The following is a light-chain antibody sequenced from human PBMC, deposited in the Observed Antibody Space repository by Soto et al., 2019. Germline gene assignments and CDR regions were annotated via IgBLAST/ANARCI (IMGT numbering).Light chain of an antibody. CDR3: QSYDSSLSGWV. Sequence: QSVLTQPPSVSWAPGQRVTISCTGSSSNIGAGYDVHWYQQLPGTAPKLLIYGNSNRPSGVPDRFSGSKSGTSASLAITGLQAEDEADYYCQSYDSSLSGWVFGGVTKLTVL. J-gene: IGLJ3*02. V-gene: IGLV1-40*01. CDR1: SSNIGAGYD. CDR2: GNS.